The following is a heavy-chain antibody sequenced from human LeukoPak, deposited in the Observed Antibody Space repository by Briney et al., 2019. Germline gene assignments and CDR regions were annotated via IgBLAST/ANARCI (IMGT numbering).Heavy chain of an antibody. CDR3: ARVFGTFWSGYYYYYYGMDV. CDR1: GGSISSGGYY. CDR2: IYYSGST. J-gene: IGHJ6*02. D-gene: IGHD3-3*01. Sequence: SQTLSLTCTVSGGSISSGGYYWSWIRQHPGKGLEWIGYIYYSGSTYYNPSLKSRVTISVDTSKNQFSLKLSSVTAADTAVYYCARVFGTFWSGYYYYYYGMDVWGQGTTVTVSS. V-gene: IGHV4-30-4*08.